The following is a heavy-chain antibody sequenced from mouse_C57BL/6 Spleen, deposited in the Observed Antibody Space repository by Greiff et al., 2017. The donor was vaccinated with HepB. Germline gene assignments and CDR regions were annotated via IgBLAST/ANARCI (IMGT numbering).Heavy chain of an antibody. V-gene: IGHV14-4*01. D-gene: IGHD3-2*02. CDR3: TGAAQATGY. J-gene: IGHJ2*01. CDR1: GFNIKDDY. Sequence: EVKLVESGAELVRPGASVKLSCTASGFNIKDDYMHWVKQRPEQGLEWIGWIDPENGDTEYASKFQGKATITADTSSNTAYLQLSSLTSEDTAVYYCTGAAQATGYWGQGTTLTVSS. CDR2: IDPENGDT.